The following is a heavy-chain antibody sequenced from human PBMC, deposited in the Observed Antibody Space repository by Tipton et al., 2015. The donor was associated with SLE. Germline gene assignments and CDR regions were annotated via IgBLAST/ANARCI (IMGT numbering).Heavy chain of an antibody. CDR3: AREAEGFCGTPSCTHV. D-gene: IGHD2-2*01. CDR2: ISSTGNYI. Sequence: GSLRLSCVASGFTFTSYNMNWVRQAPGKGLEWVSSISSTGNYIYYADSVKGRFTISRDNAKNSLYLQMNTLRAEDTAVYYCAREAEGFCGTPSCTHVWGKGTTVTVSS. J-gene: IGHJ6*04. V-gene: IGHV3-21*01. CDR1: GFTFTSYN.